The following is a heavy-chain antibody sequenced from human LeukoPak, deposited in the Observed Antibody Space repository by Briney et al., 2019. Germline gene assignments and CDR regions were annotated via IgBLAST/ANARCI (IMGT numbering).Heavy chain of an antibody. J-gene: IGHJ4*02. D-gene: IGHD2-21*02. V-gene: IGHV3-23*01. Sequence: GGSLRLSCAVSGLTFSNYAMTWVRQAPGKGLEWVSSISGGGGGNTYYADSVKGRFAISRDNSKNTVYLQMNSLRVEDTAVYYCAVSPTCGRDCSHLRGTFECWGQGTLATVSS. CDR1: GLTFSNYA. CDR3: AVSPTCGRDCSHLRGTFEC. CDR2: ISGGGGGNT.